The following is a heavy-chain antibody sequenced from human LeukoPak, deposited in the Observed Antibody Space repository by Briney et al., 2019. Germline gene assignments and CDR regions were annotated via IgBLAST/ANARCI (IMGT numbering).Heavy chain of an antibody. V-gene: IGHV3-48*01. D-gene: IGHD2-15*01. CDR1: GFTFSGYS. CDR2: ISSSSSTT. Sequence: QPGGSLRLSCAASGFTFSGYSTNWVRQAPGKGLEWVSYISSSSSTTYYADSVKGRFTISRDKAKNSVYLQMNSLRAEDTAVYYCARVPKGAAPLYYYYYMDVWGKGTTVTVSS. CDR3: ARVPKGAAPLYYYYYMDV. J-gene: IGHJ6*03.